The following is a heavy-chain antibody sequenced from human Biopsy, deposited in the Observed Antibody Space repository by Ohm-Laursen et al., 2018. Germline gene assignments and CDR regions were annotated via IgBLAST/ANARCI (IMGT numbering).Heavy chain of an antibody. Sequence: SLRLSCAASGFTFSQYWMTWVRQSPGKGLEWVANINKDGSVTNYLDSVKGRFAVSRDGAENSLYLQMNSLRAEDTAVYYCARSRGSSGIATIYYYGMGVWGQGTTVTVSS. CDR1: GFTFSQYW. CDR3: ARSRGSSGIATIYYYGMGV. J-gene: IGHJ6*02. CDR2: INKDGSVT. V-gene: IGHV3-7*01. D-gene: IGHD3-10*01.